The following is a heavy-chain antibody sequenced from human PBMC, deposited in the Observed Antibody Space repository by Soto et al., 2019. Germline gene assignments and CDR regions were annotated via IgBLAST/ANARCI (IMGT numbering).Heavy chain of an antibody. CDR1: GFTFSSYG. D-gene: IGHD2-21*01. CDR2: ISYDGSNK. V-gene: IGHV3-30*18. J-gene: IGHJ6*02. CDR3: AKSLWGRSVYYYYGMDV. Sequence: GGSLRLSCAASGFTFSSYGMHWVRQAPGKGLEWVAVISYDGSNKYYADSVKGRFTISRDNSKNTLYLQMNSLRAEDTAVYYCAKSLWGRSVYYYYGMDVWGQGTTVTV.